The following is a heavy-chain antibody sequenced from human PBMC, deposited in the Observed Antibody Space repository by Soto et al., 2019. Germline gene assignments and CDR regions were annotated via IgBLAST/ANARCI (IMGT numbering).Heavy chain of an antibody. J-gene: IGHJ4*02. Sequence: SGPTLVNPTQTLTLTCTFSGFSLSTSGVGVGWIRQPPGKALEWLALIYWDDDKRYSPSLKSRVTITKDTSKNQVVLTMTNMDRVDTAIYSCAPSPRGVWVVGGGEEPLVTV. CDR1: GFSLSTSGVG. CDR2: IYWDDDK. D-gene: IGHD2-15*01. CDR3: APSPRGVWVVG. V-gene: IGHV2-5*02.